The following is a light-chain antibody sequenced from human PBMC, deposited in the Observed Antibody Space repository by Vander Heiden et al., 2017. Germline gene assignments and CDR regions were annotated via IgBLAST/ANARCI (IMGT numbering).Light chain of an antibody. V-gene: IGLV1-44*01. J-gene: IGLJ3*02. Sequence: QSGLTQPPSASGTPRQTVSISCAGSSSNVGSNTVNWYQQLPGTAPNLLIYTNNQRPSGVPDRFSASKSGTSASLAISGLQSEDEADYYCATWDDSLNGPVFGGGTKLTVL. CDR2: TNN. CDR3: ATWDDSLNGPV. CDR1: SSNVGSNT.